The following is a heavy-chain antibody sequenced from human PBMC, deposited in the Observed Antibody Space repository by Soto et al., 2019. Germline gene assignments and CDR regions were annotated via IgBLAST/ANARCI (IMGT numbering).Heavy chain of an antibody. V-gene: IGHV1-69*13. Sequence: AAVKVSFKASRGTFRSYAISWVRQAPGQGLEWMGGIIPIFGTANYAQKFQGRVTITADESTSTAYMELSSLRSEDTVVYYCTRERRTDYSSSWYGGFDYWGQGTLVTVSS. CDR3: TRERRTDYSSSWYGGFDY. CDR1: RGTFRSYA. D-gene: IGHD6-13*01. J-gene: IGHJ4*02. CDR2: IIPIFGTA.